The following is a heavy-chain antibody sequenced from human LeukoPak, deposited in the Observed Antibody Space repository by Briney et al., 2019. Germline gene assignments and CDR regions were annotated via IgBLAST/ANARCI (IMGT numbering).Heavy chain of an antibody. CDR3: AREDSLGYCTNGVCSDY. J-gene: IGHJ4*02. Sequence: ASVKVSCKASGYTFTSYGISWVRQAPGQGLEWMGWISAYNGNTNYAQKLQGRVTMTTDTSTSTAYMELRSLRSDDTAVYYCAREDSLGYCTNGVCSDYWGQGTLVTVSS. V-gene: IGHV1-18*01. D-gene: IGHD2-8*01. CDR2: ISAYNGNT. CDR1: GYTFTSYG.